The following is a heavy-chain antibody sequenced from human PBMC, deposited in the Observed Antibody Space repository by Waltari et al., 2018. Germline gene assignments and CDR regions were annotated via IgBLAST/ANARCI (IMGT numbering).Heavy chain of an antibody. CDR3: ARGPDHAKTGY. Sequence: QVQLQQWGAGLLTPSETLSLTCAVYGGSFSGYYGSWIRQPPGKGLEWIGEMHPSGSTYYNPSLQSRVTILVDTSKNQLSLKLSSVTAADTAVYYCARGPDHAKTGYWGQGTLVTVSS. CDR2: MHPSGST. J-gene: IGHJ4*02. V-gene: IGHV4-34*01. CDR1: GGSFSGYY.